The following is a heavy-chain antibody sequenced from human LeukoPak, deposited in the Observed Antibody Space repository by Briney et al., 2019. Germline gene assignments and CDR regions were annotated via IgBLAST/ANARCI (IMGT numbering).Heavy chain of an antibody. CDR3: AREPKAGYCSGGSCSGY. Sequence: GGSLRLSCAASGFTFSSYSMNWVRQAPGKGLEWVSYISSSSSTIYYADSVKGRFTISRDNAKNSLYLQMNSLRVEDTAVYYCAREPKAGYCSGGSCSGYWGQGTLVTVSS. J-gene: IGHJ4*02. D-gene: IGHD2-15*01. V-gene: IGHV3-48*01. CDR2: ISSSSSTI. CDR1: GFTFSSYS.